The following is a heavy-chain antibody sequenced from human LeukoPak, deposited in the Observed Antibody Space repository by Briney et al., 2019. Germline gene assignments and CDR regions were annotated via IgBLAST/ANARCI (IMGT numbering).Heavy chain of an antibody. Sequence: SETLSLTCAVYIDSFSNYHWNWIRQTPAKGMEWIGEVNESGGTNISPSLRSRVTISVDTSKNQFSLKLSSVTAADTAVYYCARAGYSYGMYAFDIWGQGTMVTVSS. CDR2: VNESGGT. V-gene: IGHV4-34*01. J-gene: IGHJ3*02. CDR1: IDSFSNYH. CDR3: ARAGYSYGMYAFDI. D-gene: IGHD5-18*01.